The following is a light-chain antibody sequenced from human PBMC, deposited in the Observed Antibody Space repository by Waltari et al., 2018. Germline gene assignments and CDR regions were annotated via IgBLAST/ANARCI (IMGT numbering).Light chain of an antibody. CDR1: QSVTNN. Sequence: IVMTQSPATLSLSPGERATLPCRASQSVTNNLAWYQQTPGQAPGRLIYRASTRATSIPARISGSGSGTEFTLTISSLQSEDFAFYYCQQYNNWPLTFGGGTKVEIK. CDR2: RAS. CDR3: QQYNNWPLT. V-gene: IGKV3-15*01. J-gene: IGKJ4*01.